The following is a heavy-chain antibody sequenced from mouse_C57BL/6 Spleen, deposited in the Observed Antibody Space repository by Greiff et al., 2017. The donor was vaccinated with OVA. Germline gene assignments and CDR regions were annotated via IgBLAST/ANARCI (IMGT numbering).Heavy chain of an antibody. D-gene: IGHD2-4*01. CDR3: ARGLYDYDGYYFDY. CDR1: GYTFTSYW. V-gene: IGHV1-69*01. CDR2: IDPSDSYT. Sequence: VQLQQPGAELVMPGASVKLSCKASGYTFTSYWMHWVKQRPGQGLEWIGEIDPSDSYTNYNQKFKGKSTLTVDKSSSTAYMQLSSLTSEDSAVDYCARGLYDYDGYYFDYWGQGTTLTVSS. J-gene: IGHJ2*01.